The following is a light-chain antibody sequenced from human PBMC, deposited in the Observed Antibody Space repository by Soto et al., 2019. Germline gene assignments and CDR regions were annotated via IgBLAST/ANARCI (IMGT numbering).Light chain of an antibody. CDR2: EVT. J-gene: IGLJ1*01. V-gene: IGLV2-14*01. CDR3: SSYSSSSIPYV. CDR1: SSDVGVYKY. Sequence: LTQPASVSGSPGQSSAISCTGTSSDVGVYKYVSWYQRHPGQAPKLMIYEVTNRPSGVSDRFSGSKSGNTASLTISGIPAEDEAHYFCSSYSSSSIPYVFGTGTKVNVL.